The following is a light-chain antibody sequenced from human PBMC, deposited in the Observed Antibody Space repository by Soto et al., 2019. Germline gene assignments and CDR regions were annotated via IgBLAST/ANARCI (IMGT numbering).Light chain of an antibody. CDR2: GAS. V-gene: IGKV3-15*01. CDR1: QSVSSK. J-gene: IGKJ5*01. Sequence: EIVMTQSPATLSVSPGEGATLSCRASQSVSSKLAWYQQKPGQAPRLLIYGASTRATGIPARFSGSGSATDFSLSISGIEPHDFAGYYCQQRSLWPAITFGQGKRLEIK. CDR3: QQRSLWPAIT.